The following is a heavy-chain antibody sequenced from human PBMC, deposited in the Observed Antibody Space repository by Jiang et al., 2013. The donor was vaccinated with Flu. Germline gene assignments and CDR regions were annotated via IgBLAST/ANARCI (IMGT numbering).Heavy chain of an antibody. CDR1: GTTYKNLA. V-gene: IGHV1-69*01. Sequence: SGAEVKKPGSSVRVSCKTTGTTYKNLAMSWVRQAPGQGLEWIGGIFPLFATVTYAQKFQGRATITADEVTGTTYVDLKSLTSEDTAVYYCARVVVIRRKFCRGTNCAPYNELGPWGQGTLVTVSS. CDR3: ARVVVIRRKFCRGTNCAPYNELGP. D-gene: IGHD2-21*01. CDR2: IFPLFATV. J-gene: IGHJ5*02.